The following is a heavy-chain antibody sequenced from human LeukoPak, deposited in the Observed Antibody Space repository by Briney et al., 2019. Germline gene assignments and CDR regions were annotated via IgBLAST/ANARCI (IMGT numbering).Heavy chain of an antibody. V-gene: IGHV4-59*01. Sequence: SETLSLTCTVSGGSISSYYWSWIRQPPGKGLEWIGYIYYSGSTNYNPPLKSRVTMSVATSKNQFSLKLSSVTAADTAVYYCARHISGGSWFFDYWGQGTLVAVSS. D-gene: IGHD2-15*01. CDR3: ARHISGGSWFFDY. J-gene: IGHJ4*02. CDR1: GGSISSYY. CDR2: IYYSGST.